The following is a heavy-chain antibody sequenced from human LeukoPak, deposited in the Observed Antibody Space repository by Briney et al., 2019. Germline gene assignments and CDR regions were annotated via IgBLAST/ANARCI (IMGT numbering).Heavy chain of an antibody. Sequence: GGSLRLSCAASGFTVSDNYMSWVRQAPGKGLEWVSAISGSGGSTYYADSVKGRFTISRDNSKNTLYLQMNSLRAEDTAVYYCAKSLESSDLWFGELFLSDFDYWGQGTLVTVSS. CDR3: AKSLESSDLWFGELFLSDFDY. D-gene: IGHD3-10*01. CDR2: ISGSGGST. J-gene: IGHJ4*02. V-gene: IGHV3-23*01. CDR1: GFTVSDNY.